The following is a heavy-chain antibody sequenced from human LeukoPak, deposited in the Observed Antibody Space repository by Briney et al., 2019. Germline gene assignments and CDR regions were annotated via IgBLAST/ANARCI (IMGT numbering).Heavy chain of an antibody. Sequence: GGSLRLSCAASGFTFSSYAMSWVRQAPGKGLEWVSAISGSGGSTYYADSVKGRFTISRDNSKSTLYLQMNSLRAEDTAVYYCAKIYRVLRYFDWLLPGPHHFDYWGQGTLVTVSS. CDR2: ISGSGGST. CDR3: AKIYRVLRYFDWLLPGPHHFDY. D-gene: IGHD3-9*01. V-gene: IGHV3-23*01. J-gene: IGHJ4*02. CDR1: GFTFSSYA.